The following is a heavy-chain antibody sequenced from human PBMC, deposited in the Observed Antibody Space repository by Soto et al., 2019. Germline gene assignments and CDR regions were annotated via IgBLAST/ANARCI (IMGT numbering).Heavy chain of an antibody. D-gene: IGHD3-16*01. J-gene: IGHJ5*02. CDR2: IIPIFGTR. CDR3: AKVGGREGYFGNWFDP. Sequence: QVQLVQSGAEVKKPGSSVKVSCKASGGTFSNYAITWVRQAPGQGLEWLGRIIPIFGTRDYAQKFQGRVTISTDESTTTADMELSSLRSDDTAVYYCAKVGGREGYFGNWFDPWGQGTLVTVSS. V-gene: IGHV1-69*05. CDR1: GGTFSNYA.